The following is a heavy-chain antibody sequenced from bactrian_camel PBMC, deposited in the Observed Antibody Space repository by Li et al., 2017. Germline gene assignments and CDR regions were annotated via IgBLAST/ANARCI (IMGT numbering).Heavy chain of an antibody. CDR2: IDRHGIT. CDR1: GDGSSSYC. J-gene: IGHJ7*01. V-gene: IGHV3S55*01. Sequence: QVQLVESGGGSVQAGGHLRLSCAASGDGSSSYCMGWYRQYPGKEREGVASIDRHGITTYAEAVEGRFTISRDNAKNTLFLQMDDLKPEDTAMYYCAANSGRYGGTCESHIGMDYWGKGTQVTVS. D-gene: IGHD6*01.